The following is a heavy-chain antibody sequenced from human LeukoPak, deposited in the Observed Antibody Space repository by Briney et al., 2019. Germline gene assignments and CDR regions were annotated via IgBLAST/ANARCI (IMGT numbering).Heavy chain of an antibody. CDR1: GFTFSSYA. CDR3: AKGSRGNSIDY. CDR2: ISGSGGST. Sequence: GGSLRLSCAASGFTFSSYAMSWVRQAPGKGVVWVSTISGSGGSTYYADSVKGRFTISRDNSKNTLYLQMNSLRAEDTAVYYCAKGSRGNSIDYWGQGTLVTVSS. D-gene: IGHD4-23*01. J-gene: IGHJ4*02. V-gene: IGHV3-23*01.